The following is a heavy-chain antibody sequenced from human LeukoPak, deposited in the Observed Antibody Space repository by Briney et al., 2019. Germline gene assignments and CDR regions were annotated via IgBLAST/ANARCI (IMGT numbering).Heavy chain of an antibody. D-gene: IGHD5-24*01. CDR3: AKVFRDGYSYPFDY. V-gene: IGHV3-23*01. CDR1: GFTFSNYA. Sequence: RGSLRLSCAASGFTFSNYAMNWVRQAPGKGLEWVSTIGSSGGSTYYADSVKGRFTISRDNSKNTLYLQMNSLRAEDTAVYYCAKVFRDGYSYPFDYWGQGTLVTVSS. CDR2: IGSSGGST. J-gene: IGHJ4*02.